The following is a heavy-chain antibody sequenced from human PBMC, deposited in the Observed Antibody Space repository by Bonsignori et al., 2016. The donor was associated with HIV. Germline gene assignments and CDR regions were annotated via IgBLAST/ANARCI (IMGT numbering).Heavy chain of an antibody. D-gene: IGHD3-22*01. Sequence: SETLSLTCGISGSSSNTDSFWGWIRQPPGKGLEWIGTMYHDGSTYSNPSLESRVTLSVDPSKKQFSLKLSSVTAADTAVYYCARRLYYYDNSGYWGSDIFDIWGQGTKVTVSS. CDR1: GSSSNTDSF. CDR2: MYHDGST. V-gene: IGHV4-38-2*01. J-gene: IGHJ3*02. CDR3: ARRLYYYDNSGYWGSDIFDI.